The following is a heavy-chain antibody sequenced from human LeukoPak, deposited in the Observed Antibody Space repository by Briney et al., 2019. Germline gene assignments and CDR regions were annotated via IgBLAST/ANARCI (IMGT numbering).Heavy chain of an antibody. D-gene: IGHD6-13*01. J-gene: IGHJ4*02. Sequence: PGGSLRLSCAASGFTFSSYGMHWVRQAPGKGLEWVAVISYDGSNKYYADSVKGRFTISRDNSKNTLYLQMNSLRAEDTAVYYCASQYSSSWFTFDYWGQGTLVTVSS. CDR2: ISYDGSNK. V-gene: IGHV3-30*03. CDR3: ASQYSSSWFTFDY. CDR1: GFTFSSYG.